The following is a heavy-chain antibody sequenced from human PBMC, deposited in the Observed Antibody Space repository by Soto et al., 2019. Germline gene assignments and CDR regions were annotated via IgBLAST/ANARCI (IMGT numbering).Heavy chain of an antibody. J-gene: IGHJ5*02. CDR1: GFTFGTTD. CDR3: VKNSGWFNT. V-gene: IGHV3-23*01. Sequence: QLLQSGGGLVQPGGSLTLSCAASGFTFGTTDMRWVRQAPGEGLEWVSTIDGSGGITYYADSVKGRFTISRDNSRNTVYMQMNILRAADTALYYCVKNSGWFNTWGQGAMVTVSS. CDR2: IDGSGGIT. D-gene: IGHD3-10*01.